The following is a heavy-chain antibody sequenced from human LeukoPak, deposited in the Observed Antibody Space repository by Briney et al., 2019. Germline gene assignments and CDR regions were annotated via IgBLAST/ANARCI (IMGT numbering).Heavy chain of an antibody. J-gene: IGHJ5*02. V-gene: IGHV4-59*01. Sequence: SETLSPTCTVSGVSISSYYWNWIRQPPGKGLEWIGSIYYSGTTNYNPSLKSRVTISLDTSKTQFSLKLSSVTAVDTAVYYCARGEGSSMVRGVIFWFDPWGQGSLVTVPS. D-gene: IGHD3-10*01. CDR3: ARGEGSSMVRGVIFWFDP. CDR2: IYYSGTT. CDR1: GVSISSYY.